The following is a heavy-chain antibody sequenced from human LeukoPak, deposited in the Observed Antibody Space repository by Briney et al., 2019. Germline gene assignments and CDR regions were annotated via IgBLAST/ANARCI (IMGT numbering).Heavy chain of an antibody. CDR1: GFTFSSYW. J-gene: IGHJ6*03. CDR2: IKQDGSEK. D-gene: IGHD2-2*02. Sequence: PGGSLRLSCAASGFTFSSYWMSWVRQAPGKGLEWVANIKQDGSEKYYVDSVKGRFTISRDNAKNSLYLQMNSLRAEDTAVYYCARSSFADIVVVPAAILTYYYYYYMDVWGKGTTVTISS. CDR3: ARSSFADIVVVPAAILTYYYYYYMDV. V-gene: IGHV3-7*01.